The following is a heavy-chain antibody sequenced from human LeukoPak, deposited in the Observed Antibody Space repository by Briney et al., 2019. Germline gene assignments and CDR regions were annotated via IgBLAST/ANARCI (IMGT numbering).Heavy chain of an antibody. Sequence: GGSLRLSCAASGFTFSSYAMNWVRQAPGKGLAWVSGINNSGGSTYYADSVKGRFTISRDNSKNTLYLQMNSLRAEDTAVYYCAKESWQQLVRFDYWGQGTLVTVSS. CDR2: INNSGGST. J-gene: IGHJ4*02. CDR3: AKESWQQLVRFDY. CDR1: GFTFSSYA. V-gene: IGHV3-23*01. D-gene: IGHD6-13*01.